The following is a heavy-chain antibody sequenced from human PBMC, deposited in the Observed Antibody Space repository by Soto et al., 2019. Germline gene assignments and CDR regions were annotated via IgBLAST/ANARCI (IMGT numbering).Heavy chain of an antibody. D-gene: IGHD6-13*01. CDR3: ARRLFSSTWPSYFDY. CDR1: GDSITSTSYY. CDR2: IHYSGST. V-gene: IGHV4-39*01. J-gene: IGHJ4*02. Sequence: AETLSLTCTVSGDSITSTSYYWGWIRQPSGKGLEWIGCIHYSGSTYYNPSLRSRVTSSVDTSKNQFSLKVSSVTAADTAVYYCARRLFSSTWPSYFDYWGEGTLVTVSS.